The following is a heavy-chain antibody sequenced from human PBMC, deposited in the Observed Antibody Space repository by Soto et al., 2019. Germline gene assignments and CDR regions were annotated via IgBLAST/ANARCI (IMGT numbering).Heavy chain of an antibody. CDR2: ISGSGGST. Sequence: EVQLLESGGGLVQPGGSLRLSCAASGFTFSSYAMSWVRQAPGKGLEWVSAISGSGGSTYYADSVKGRFTISRDNSKNTVYLQMNSLRAEDTAVYYCATPFPYSSGWYAGGNYFDYWGQGTLVTVSS. CDR1: GFTFSSYA. J-gene: IGHJ4*02. D-gene: IGHD6-19*01. CDR3: ATPFPYSSGWYAGGNYFDY. V-gene: IGHV3-23*01.